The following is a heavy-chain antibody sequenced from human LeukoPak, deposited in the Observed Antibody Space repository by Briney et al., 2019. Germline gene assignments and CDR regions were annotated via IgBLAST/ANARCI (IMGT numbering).Heavy chain of an antibody. D-gene: IGHD3-3*01. V-gene: IGHV3-21*04. CDR1: GFTFSSYS. CDR3: ARGLNYDQGGWLGYYYYYYMDV. CDR2: ISSSSSYI. J-gene: IGHJ6*03. Sequence: GGSLRLSCAASGFTFSSYSMNWVRQAPGKGLEWVSSISSSSSYIYYADSVKGRFTISRDNAKNSLYLQMNSLRAEDTAVYYCARGLNYDQGGWLGYYYYYYMDVWGKGTTVTISS.